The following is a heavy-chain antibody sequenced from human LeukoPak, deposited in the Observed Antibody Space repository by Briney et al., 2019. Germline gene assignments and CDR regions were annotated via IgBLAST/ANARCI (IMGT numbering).Heavy chain of an antibody. J-gene: IGHJ5*01. Sequence: ASVKVSCKAFGYTFNTYGSNWVRQAPGRGLEWMGWISAHNGKTNYAETLQDRVTMTTDTSTNTAYLELRSLRFDDTALYFCARAGWLYGSGTYCDSWGQGTLVTVSS. D-gene: IGHD3-10*01. CDR1: GYTFNTYG. CDR2: ISAHNGKT. V-gene: IGHV1-18*01. CDR3: ARAGWLYGSGTYCDS.